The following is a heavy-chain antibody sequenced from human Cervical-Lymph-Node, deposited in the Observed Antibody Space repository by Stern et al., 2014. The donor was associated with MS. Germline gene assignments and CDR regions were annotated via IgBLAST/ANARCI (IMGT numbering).Heavy chain of an antibody. CDR1: GYTFTSYY. J-gene: IGHJ4*02. V-gene: IGHV1-46*01. Sequence: QVQLVESGAEVKKPGASVKVSCKASGYTFTSYYMHWVRQAPGQGLEWMGIINPSGGRPSYEQKFQGRVTMTRDTATSTVYMELSSLRSEDTAVYYCARDQGLRGHDYWGQGTLVTVSS. CDR2: INPSGGRP. CDR3: ARDQGLRGHDY. D-gene: IGHD6-25*01.